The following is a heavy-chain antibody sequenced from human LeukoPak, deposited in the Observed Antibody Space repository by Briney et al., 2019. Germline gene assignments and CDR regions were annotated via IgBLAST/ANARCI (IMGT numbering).Heavy chain of an antibody. J-gene: IGHJ6*02. D-gene: IGHD2-21*02. CDR2: ISSGGDST. CDR1: GFSFSDYY. V-gene: IGHV3-11*05. CDR3: VRATEGGAMDV. Sequence: GGSLRLSCEASGFSFSDYYMTWIRQAPGEGLEWVSYISSGGDSTSYAESLEGRFTISRDNAKKSLYLRLNSLRPEDTAIYYCVRATEGGAMDVWGQGTTVTVSS.